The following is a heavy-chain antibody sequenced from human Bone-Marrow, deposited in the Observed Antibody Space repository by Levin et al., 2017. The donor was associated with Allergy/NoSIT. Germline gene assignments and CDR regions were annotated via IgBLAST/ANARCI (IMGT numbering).Heavy chain of an antibody. D-gene: IGHD2-15*01. J-gene: IGHJ4*02. Sequence: GESLKISCAASGFTFSSYGMHWVRQAPGKGLEWVAVISYDGSNKYYADSVKGRFTISRDNSKNTLYLQMNSLRAEDTAVYYCANQHEHDDCSGGSCYEAYFDYWGQGTLVTVSS. CDR1: GFTFSSYG. CDR2: ISYDGSNK. CDR3: ANQHEHDDCSGGSCYEAYFDY. V-gene: IGHV3-30*18.